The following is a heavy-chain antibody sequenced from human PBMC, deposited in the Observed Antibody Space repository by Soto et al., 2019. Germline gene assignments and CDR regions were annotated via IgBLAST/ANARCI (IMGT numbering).Heavy chain of an antibody. J-gene: IGHJ4*02. CDR2: IYHSGST. CDR1: GGSISSGGYS. CDR3: ASGQVYGSGSYPAY. Sequence: SETLSLTCAVSGGSISSGGYSWSWIRQPPGKGLEWIGYIYHSGSTYYNPSLKSRVTISVDTSKSQFSLNLNSVTAADTAVYYCASGQVYGSGSYPAYWGRGTLVTVPS. D-gene: IGHD3-10*01. V-gene: IGHV4-30-2*01.